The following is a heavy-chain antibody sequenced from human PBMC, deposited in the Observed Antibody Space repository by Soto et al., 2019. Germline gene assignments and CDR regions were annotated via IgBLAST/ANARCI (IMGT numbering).Heavy chain of an antibody. CDR3: ASTPPPHIAWGLDY. Sequence: QVQLVQSGAEVKKPGSSVKVSCKASGGTFSSYAISWVRQAPGQGLEWMGGIIPIFCTANYAQKFQGRLTITADESTITAYMELSSLGSADTAVYYCASTPPPHIAWGLDYWGQGTLVNGSS. J-gene: IGHJ4*02. V-gene: IGHV1-69*01. CDR2: IIPIFCTA. CDR1: GGTFSSYA. D-gene: IGHD5-12*01.